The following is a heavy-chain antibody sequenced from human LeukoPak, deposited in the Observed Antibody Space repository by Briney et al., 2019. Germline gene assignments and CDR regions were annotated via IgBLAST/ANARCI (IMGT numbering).Heavy chain of an antibody. CDR1: GFTFDDYV. V-gene: IGHV3-20*04. CDR3: ARDGGAAAGTYPYYYYYYMDV. J-gene: IGHJ6*03. CDR2: INWNGGST. D-gene: IGHD6-13*01. Sequence: GGSLRLSCAAPGFTFDDYVMSWVRQAPGKGLEWVSGINWNGGSTGYADSVKGRFTISRDNAKNSLYLQMNSLRAEDTALYYCARDGGAAAGTYPYYYYYYMDVWGKGTTVTVSS.